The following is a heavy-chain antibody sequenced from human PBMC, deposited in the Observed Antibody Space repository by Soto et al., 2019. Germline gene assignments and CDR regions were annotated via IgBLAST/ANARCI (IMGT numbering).Heavy chain of an antibody. CDR2: ISYDGSNK. D-gene: IGHD6-19*01. J-gene: IGHJ4*02. Sequence: QVQLVESGGGVVQPGRSLRLSCAASGFTFSSYGMHWVRQAPGKGLEWVAVISYDGSNKYYADSVKGRFTIYRDNSKNSLYLQMNSLRAEDTAVYYCAKGDFVSGWYEYYFDYWGQGTLVTVSS. CDR3: AKGDFVSGWYEYYFDY. CDR1: GFTFSSYG. V-gene: IGHV3-30*18.